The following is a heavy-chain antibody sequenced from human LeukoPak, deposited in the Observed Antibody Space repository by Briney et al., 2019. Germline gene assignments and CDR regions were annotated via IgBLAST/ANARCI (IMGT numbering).Heavy chain of an antibody. CDR3: AKGRNDYGDAALNY. D-gene: IGHD4-17*01. CDR1: GFTFDDYG. Sequence: GGSLRLSCAASGFTFDDYGMSWVRQAPGKGLVSVSSISGSGGNTYYADSVKGRFTISRGNSKNTLYLQMNSLRAEDTAGYYCAKGRNDYGDAALNYWGQGTLVTVSS. J-gene: IGHJ4*02. CDR2: ISGSGGNT. V-gene: IGHV3-23*01.